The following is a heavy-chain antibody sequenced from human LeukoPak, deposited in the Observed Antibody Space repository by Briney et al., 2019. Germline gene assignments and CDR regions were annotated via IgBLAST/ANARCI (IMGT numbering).Heavy chain of an antibody. D-gene: IGHD6-6*01. CDR2: INHSGST. J-gene: IGHJ4*02. V-gene: IGHV4-34*01. Sequence: PSETLSLTCAVYGGSFSGYYWSWIRQPPGKWLEWIGEINHSGSTNYNPSLKSRVTISVDTSKNQFSLKLSSVTAADTAVYYCARDPPLYRYSSSSSRSPRGYFDYWGQGTLVTVSS. CDR3: ARDPPLYRYSSSSSRSPRGYFDY. CDR1: GGSFSGYY.